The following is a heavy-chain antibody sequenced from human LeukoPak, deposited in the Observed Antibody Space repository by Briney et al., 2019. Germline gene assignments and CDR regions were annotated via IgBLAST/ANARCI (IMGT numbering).Heavy chain of an antibody. CDR3: ARDETYTSDWQSNHYYYYMDV. V-gene: IGHV4-38-2*02. Sequence: SETLSLTCTVSGYSISSGYYWGWIRQPPGKGLEWIGTIYHSGNTYYNPSLKSRVTISVDTSKNHFSLKLSSVTAADTAVYYCARDETYTSDWQSNHYYYYMDVWGKGTTVTVSS. D-gene: IGHD6-19*01. J-gene: IGHJ6*03. CDR2: IYHSGNT. CDR1: GYSISSGYY.